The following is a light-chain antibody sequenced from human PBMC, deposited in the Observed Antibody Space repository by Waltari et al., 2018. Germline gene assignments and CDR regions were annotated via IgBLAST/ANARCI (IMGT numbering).Light chain of an antibody. CDR3: CSYAGSAISV. CDR1: TSDVWKYNL. V-gene: IGLV2-23*01. Sequence: QSALTQTATVSGSPGQSITISCTGTTSDVWKYNLVSWYQQHPGKAPTLIIYDANKRPSGVSNRFSGSKSGNTASLTISGLQAADEAYYYCCSYAGSAISVFGGGTKVTVL. CDR2: DAN. J-gene: IGLJ3*02.